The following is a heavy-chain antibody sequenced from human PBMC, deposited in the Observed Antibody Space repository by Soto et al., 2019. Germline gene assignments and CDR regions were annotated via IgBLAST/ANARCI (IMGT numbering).Heavy chain of an antibody. Sequence: GESLKISCKGSGYSFTNYWIGWMRQMHGKGLEWMGIIYPGDSDTRYSPSFQGQVTISADKSISTAYLQWSSLKASDTAMYYCARQRIAVAGPSVAFDIWGQGTMVTVSS. CDR2: IYPGDSDT. V-gene: IGHV5-51*01. CDR3: ARQRIAVAGPSVAFDI. J-gene: IGHJ3*02. CDR1: GYSFTNYW. D-gene: IGHD6-19*01.